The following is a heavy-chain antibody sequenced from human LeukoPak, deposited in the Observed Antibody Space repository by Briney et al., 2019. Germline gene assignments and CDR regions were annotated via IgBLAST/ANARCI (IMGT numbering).Heavy chain of an antibody. D-gene: IGHD1-26*01. CDR1: GGSISSYY. V-gene: IGHV4-59*01. J-gene: IGHJ4*02. Sequence: PSETLSLTCTVSGGSISSYYWSWIRQPPGKGLEWIGYIYYSGSTNYNPSLKSRVTISVDTSKNQFSLKLSSVTAADTAVYYCAREGGNYRLDYWGQGTLVTVSS. CDR2: IYYSGST. CDR3: AREGGNYRLDY.